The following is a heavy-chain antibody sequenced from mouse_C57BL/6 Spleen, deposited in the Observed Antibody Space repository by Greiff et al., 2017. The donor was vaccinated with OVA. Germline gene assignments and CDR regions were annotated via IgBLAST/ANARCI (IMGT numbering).Heavy chain of an antibody. J-gene: IGHJ3*01. V-gene: IGHV1-76*01. CDR2: IYPGSGNT. D-gene: IGHD1-1*01. Sequence: QVQLQQSGAELVRPGASVKLSCKASGYTFTDYYINWVKQRPGQGLEWIARIYPGSGNTYYNEKFKGKATLTAEKSSSTAYMQLSSLTSEDSAVYFCARKGVYGSSSGFAYWGQGTLVTVSA. CDR1: GYTFTDYY. CDR3: ARKGVYGSSSGFAY.